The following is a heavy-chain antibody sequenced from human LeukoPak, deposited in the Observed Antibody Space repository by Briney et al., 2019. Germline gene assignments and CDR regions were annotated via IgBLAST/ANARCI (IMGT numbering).Heavy chain of an antibody. CDR1: VGSISGYF. CDR2: IYYSGAT. CDR3: ARGLMAMIDY. D-gene: IGHD5-24*01. V-gene: IGHV4-59*13. J-gene: IGHJ4*02. Sequence: SETLSLTCTVSVGSISGYFWSWVRQAPGTGLDWIGHIYYSGATNYNPSLRSRVTISVDTSENQFSLKLRSVTAADTAVYYCARGLMAMIDYWGQGTLVTVSS.